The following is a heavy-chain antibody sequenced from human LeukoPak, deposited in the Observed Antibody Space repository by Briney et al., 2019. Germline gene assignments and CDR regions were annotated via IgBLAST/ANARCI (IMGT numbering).Heavy chain of an antibody. J-gene: IGHJ4*02. CDR2: IIPIFGTA. CDR1: GGTFSSYA. D-gene: IGHD3-16*02. V-gene: IGHV1-69*06. Sequence: SVKVSCKASGGTFSSYAISWVRQAPGQGLEWMGGIIPIFGTANYAQKFQGRVTITADKSTSTAYMELSSLRSEDTAVYYCAEGGYDYVWGSYRYYYFDYWGQGTLVTVSS. CDR3: AEGGYDYVWGSYRYYYFDY.